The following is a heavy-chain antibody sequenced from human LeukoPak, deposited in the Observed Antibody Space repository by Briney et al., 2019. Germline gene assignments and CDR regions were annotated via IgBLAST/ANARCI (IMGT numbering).Heavy chain of an antibody. CDR1: GGSFSGYY. Sequence: PSETLSLTCAVYGGSFSGYYWSWIRQPPRKRLDWIGGINHSGSTNYNPSLKSRVTISVDTSKNQFSLKLSSVTAADTAVYYCARGRVGMVRGVIIKGYYYMDVWGKGTTVTVSS. CDR3: ARGRVGMVRGVIIKGYYYMDV. J-gene: IGHJ6*03. CDR2: INHSGST. D-gene: IGHD3-10*01. V-gene: IGHV4-34*01.